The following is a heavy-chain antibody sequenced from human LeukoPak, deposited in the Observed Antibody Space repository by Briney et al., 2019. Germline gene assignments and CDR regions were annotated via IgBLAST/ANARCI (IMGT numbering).Heavy chain of an antibody. V-gene: IGHV4-34*01. CDR2: INHSGST. CDR3: ASRGRLVREFY. CDR1: GGSFSGYY. J-gene: IGHJ4*02. Sequence: SETLSLTCAVYGGSFSGYYWSWIRQPPGKGLEWIGEINHSGSTNYNPSLKSRVTISVDTSKNQFSLKLSSVTAADTAVYYCASRGRLVREFYWGQGTLVTVSS. D-gene: IGHD3-9*01.